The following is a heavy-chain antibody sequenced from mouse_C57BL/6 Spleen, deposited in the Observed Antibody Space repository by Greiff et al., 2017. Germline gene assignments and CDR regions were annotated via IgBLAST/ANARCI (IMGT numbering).Heavy chain of an antibody. Sequence: VQLQQPGAELVRPGTSVKLSCKASGYTFTSYWMHWVKQRPGQGLEWIGVIDPSDSYTNYNQKFKGKATLTVDTSSSTAYMQLSILTSEDSAVYYCARWTTVVEGFAYWGQGTLVTVSA. CDR2: IDPSDSYT. V-gene: IGHV1-59*01. D-gene: IGHD1-1*01. CDR3: ARWTTVVEGFAY. CDR1: GYTFTSYW. J-gene: IGHJ3*01.